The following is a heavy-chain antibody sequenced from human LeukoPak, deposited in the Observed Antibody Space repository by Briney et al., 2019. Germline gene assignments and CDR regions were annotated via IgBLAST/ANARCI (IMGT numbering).Heavy chain of an antibody. CDR1: GDSVSSNSAA. V-gene: IGHV6-1*01. D-gene: IGHD3-10*01. CDR2: TYYRSKWYN. CDR3: ARPRFLRVRGVTEDV. J-gene: IGHJ6*04. Sequence: SQTLSLTCAISGDSVSSNSAAWNWIRQSPSRGLEWLGRTYYRSKWYNDYAVSVKSRITINPDTSKNQFSLKLSSVTAADTAVYYCARPRFLRVRGVTEDVWGKGTTVTISS.